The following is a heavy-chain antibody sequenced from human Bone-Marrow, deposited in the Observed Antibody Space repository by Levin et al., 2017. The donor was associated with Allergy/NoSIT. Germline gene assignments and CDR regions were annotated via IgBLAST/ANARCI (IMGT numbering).Heavy chain of an antibody. CDR1: GFSFSNAW. CDR2: IKTKSDGATI. J-gene: IGHJ4*02. D-gene: IGHD3-10*01. V-gene: IGHV3-15*01. Sequence: PGGSLRLSCAASGFSFSNAWMNWVRQPPGSGLEWVGRIKTKSDGATIELAAPVKGRFTISRSDSESTLSLVLGSLKTEDTAVYYCAASITRVRNTLKHFDYWGRGILVTVSS. CDR3: AASITRVRNTLKHFDY.